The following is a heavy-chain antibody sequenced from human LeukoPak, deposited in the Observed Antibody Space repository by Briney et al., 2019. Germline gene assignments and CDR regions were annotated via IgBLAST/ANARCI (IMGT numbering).Heavy chain of an antibody. CDR1: GFTFSSYA. CDR3: ARGPTFGAGGDY. V-gene: IGHV3-30-3*01. Sequence: PGSSLRLSCAASGFTFSSYAMHWVRQAPGKGLEWVAVISYDGSNKYYADSVKGRFTISRDNSKNTLYLQMNSLRAEDTAVYYCARGPTFGAGGDYWGQGTLVTVSS. J-gene: IGHJ4*02. D-gene: IGHD3-16*01. CDR2: ISYDGSNK.